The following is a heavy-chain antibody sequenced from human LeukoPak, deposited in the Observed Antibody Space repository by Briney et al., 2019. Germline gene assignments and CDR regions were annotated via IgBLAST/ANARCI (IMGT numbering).Heavy chain of an antibody. CDR2: SGTSGGE. V-gene: IGHV3-23*01. Sequence: GGSLALSCAASGFTFTKHAMSCVRRAPGKGREWVSASGTSGGEYYADSVEGRFTISRDESKNTLYMEMNSLRGEDTAVYYCAKETRNTHSLYYFDSWGQGTLVTVSS. CDR1: GFTFTKHA. J-gene: IGHJ4*02. CDR3: AKETRNTHSLYYFDS. D-gene: IGHD1-14*01.